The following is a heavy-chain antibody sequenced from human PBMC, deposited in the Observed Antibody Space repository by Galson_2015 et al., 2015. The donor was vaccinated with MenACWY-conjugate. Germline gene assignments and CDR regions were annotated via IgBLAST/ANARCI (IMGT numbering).Heavy chain of an antibody. J-gene: IGHJ4*02. Sequence: SLRLSCAASRFIFSSYGTHWVRQAPGKGLEWVAVISYDRSDTYYADSVKGRFTISRDNSKNTMYLQMNSLRTEDTAIYYCAKDGLLGLVILGYVDNWGQGTLVTVSS. CDR2: ISYDRSDT. D-gene: IGHD3/OR15-3a*01. CDR1: RFIFSSYG. CDR3: AKDGLLGLVILGYVDN. V-gene: IGHV3-30*18.